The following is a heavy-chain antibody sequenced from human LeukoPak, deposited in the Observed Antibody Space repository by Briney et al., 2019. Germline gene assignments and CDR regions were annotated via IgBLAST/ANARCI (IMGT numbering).Heavy chain of an antibody. J-gene: IGHJ4*02. V-gene: IGHV3-21*01. CDR3: ASDIPSGYDGQFDY. Sequence: KPGGSLRLSCAASGFTFSSYSMNWVRQAPGKGLEWVSSISSSSSYIYYADSVKGRFTISRDNAKNSLYLQMNSLRAEDTAVYYCASDIPSGYDGQFDYWGQGTLVTVSS. CDR2: ISSSSSYI. D-gene: IGHD5-12*01. CDR1: GFTFSSYS.